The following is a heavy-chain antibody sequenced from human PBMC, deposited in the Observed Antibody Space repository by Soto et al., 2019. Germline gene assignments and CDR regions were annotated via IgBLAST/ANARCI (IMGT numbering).Heavy chain of an antibody. CDR3: ARAFYGVDL. CDR1: GGSITSGGYS. J-gene: IGHJ6*02. V-gene: IGHV4-30-2*06. Sequence: SETLSLTCTVSGGSITSGGYSWSWIRQSPGQGLEWIGYIYQSGSAFYNPSLKTRATILVDRSKNQFSLNLTSVTAADAAVYYCARAFYGVDLWGQGTTVT. CDR2: IYQSGSA.